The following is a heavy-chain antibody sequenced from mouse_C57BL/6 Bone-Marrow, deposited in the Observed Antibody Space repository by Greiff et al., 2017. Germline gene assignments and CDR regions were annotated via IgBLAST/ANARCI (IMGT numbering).Heavy chain of an antibody. V-gene: IGHV1-55*01. CDR1: GYTFTSYW. Sequence: QVQLQQPGAELVKPGASVKMSCKASGYTFTSYWITWVKQRPGQGLEWIGHIYPGSGSANYNGKFKSKATLTVDTSSSTAYMQLSSLTSEDSAVYYCASGAYEGDRWFADWGQGTLVTVSA. J-gene: IGHJ3*01. D-gene: IGHD2-10*02. CDR3: ASGAYEGDRWFAD. CDR2: IYPGSGSA.